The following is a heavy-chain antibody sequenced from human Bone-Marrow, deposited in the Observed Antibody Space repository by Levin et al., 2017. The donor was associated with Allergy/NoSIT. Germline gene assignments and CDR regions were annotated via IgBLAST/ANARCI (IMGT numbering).Heavy chain of an antibody. CDR1: GFTFDDYA. CDR3: AKENGESRIAVAGAFDY. CDR2: ISWNSGSI. Sequence: GGSLRLSCAASGFTFDDYAMHWVRQAPGKGLEWVSGISWNSGSIGYADSVKGRFTISRDNAKNSLYLQMNSLRAEDTALYYCAKENGESRIAVAGAFDYWGQGTLVTVSS. V-gene: IGHV3-9*01. J-gene: IGHJ4*02. D-gene: IGHD6-19*01.